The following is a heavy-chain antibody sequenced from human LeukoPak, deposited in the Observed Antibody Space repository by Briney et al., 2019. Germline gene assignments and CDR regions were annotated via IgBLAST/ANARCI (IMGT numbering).Heavy chain of an antibody. CDR1: GVSISSSEW. CDR2: IHRAGRT. V-gene: IGHV4-4*02. Sequence: SETLSLTCAVSGVSISSSEWWIWVRQPPGQGLEWIGEIHRAGRTRYNPSLKSRVTISMDYSKNQFSLKLTSVTAPDTAIYYCGKTDIYFNPIDYWGPGSLVTVSS. J-gene: IGHJ4*02. D-gene: IGHD3-9*01. CDR3: GKTDIYFNPIDY.